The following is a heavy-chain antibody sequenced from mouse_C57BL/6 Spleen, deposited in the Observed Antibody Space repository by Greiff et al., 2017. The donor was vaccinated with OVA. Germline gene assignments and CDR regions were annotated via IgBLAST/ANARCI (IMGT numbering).Heavy chain of an antibody. CDR2: IDPSDSET. J-gene: IGHJ4*01. CDR1: GYTFTSYW. V-gene: IGHV1-52*01. CDR3: ARKRFYAMDY. Sequence: QVQLKQPGAELVRPGSSVKLSCKASGYTFTSYWMHWVKQRPIQGLEWIGNIDPSDSETHYNQKFKDKATLTVDKSSSTAYMQLSSLTSEDSAVYYCARKRFYAMDYWGQGTSVTVSS.